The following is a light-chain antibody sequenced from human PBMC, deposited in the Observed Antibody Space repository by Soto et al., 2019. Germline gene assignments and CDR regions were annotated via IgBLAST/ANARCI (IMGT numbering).Light chain of an antibody. CDR3: QQYNNWPPWT. V-gene: IGKV3-15*01. CDR1: QSVSSN. J-gene: IGKJ1*01. CDR2: GAS. Sequence: IEMTQSPATLSVPPGDTATLSCRASQSVSSNVAWYQRRTGQAPRLLIYGASTRATGIPARFSGSGSGTHFTLTISSLQSEDFALYYCQQYNNWPPWTFGQGTKVEIK.